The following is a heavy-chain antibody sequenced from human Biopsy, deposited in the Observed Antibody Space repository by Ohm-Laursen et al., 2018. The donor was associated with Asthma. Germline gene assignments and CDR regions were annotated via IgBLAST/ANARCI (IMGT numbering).Heavy chain of an antibody. Sequence: SLRFSCSAPGFTVSTNGMSWVRQPPGKGLEWVSVIYSGGGTYYADSVQGRVTISRDNSKNTLSLQMNSLRAEDTAVYYCARAYGGSFFSGSFDIWGQGTMVTVSS. V-gene: IGHV3-53*01. CDR2: IYSGGGT. J-gene: IGHJ3*02. CDR1: GFTVSTNG. CDR3: ARAYGGSFFSGSFDI. D-gene: IGHD4-23*01.